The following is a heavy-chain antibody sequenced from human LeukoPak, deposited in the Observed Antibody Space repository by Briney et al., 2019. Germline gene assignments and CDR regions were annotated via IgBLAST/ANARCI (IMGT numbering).Heavy chain of an antibody. CDR3: AMFSGFGVVFY. J-gene: IGHJ4*02. CDR2: IYPGDSDT. CDR1: GSCFTSYW. Sequence: GASLQFSCKAAGSCFTSYWIGGGRQMPGKGLEWMGIIYPGDSDTRYSPSFHCQVTISADKSISTAYLQWSSTKASDTAMYYCAMFSGFGVVFYWGQGTLVTVSS. V-gene: IGHV5-51*01. D-gene: IGHD3-3*01.